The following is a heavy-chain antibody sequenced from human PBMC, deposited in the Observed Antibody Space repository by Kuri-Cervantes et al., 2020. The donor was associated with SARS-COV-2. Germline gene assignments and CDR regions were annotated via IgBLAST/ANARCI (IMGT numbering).Heavy chain of an antibody. CDR1: GFLFSASA. Sequence: GGSLRLSCEVSGFLFSASAIHWVRQASGKGLEWVGRVRGKANSYATAYAASVKGRFTISRDDSKNMAYLQMSSLRAEDTAVYYCARDLRLGKSLDYWGQGTLVTVSS. CDR2: VRGKANSYAT. D-gene: IGHD7-27*01. V-gene: IGHV3-73*01. CDR3: ARDLRLGKSLDY. J-gene: IGHJ4*02.